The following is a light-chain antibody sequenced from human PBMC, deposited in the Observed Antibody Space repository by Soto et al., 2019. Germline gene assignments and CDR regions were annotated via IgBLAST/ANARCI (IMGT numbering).Light chain of an antibody. CDR2: WAS. V-gene: IGKV4-1*01. CDR1: QSVLYSSNNKNY. CDR3: QQYESTPPT. Sequence: DIVMTQSPDSLAVSLGYRSTINCKSSQSVLYSSNNKNYLAWYQQRPGQPPKLLIYWASTRESGVPYRFSGSGSGTDFTLTITSLQAEDVAVYYCQQYESTPPTFGQGTKLEIK. J-gene: IGKJ2*01.